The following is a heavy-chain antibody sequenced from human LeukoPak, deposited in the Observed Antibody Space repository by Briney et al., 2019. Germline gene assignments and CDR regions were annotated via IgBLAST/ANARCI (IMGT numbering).Heavy chain of an antibody. CDR3: ARHLPYCSGGSCYSDYFDY. D-gene: IGHD2-15*01. V-gene: IGHV1-69*04. J-gene: IGHJ4*02. Sequence: ASVKVSCKASGGTFSSYAISWVRQAPGQGLEWMGRIIPILGIANYAQKFQGRVTITADKSTSTAYMELSSLRSEDTAVYYCARHLPYCSGGSCYSDYFDYWGQGTLVTVSS. CDR2: IIPILGIA. CDR1: GGTFSSYA.